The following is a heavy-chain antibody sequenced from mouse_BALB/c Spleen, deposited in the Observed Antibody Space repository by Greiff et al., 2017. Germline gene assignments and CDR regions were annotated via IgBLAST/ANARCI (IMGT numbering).Heavy chain of an antibody. CDR1: GFTFSSYG. Sequence: EVQGVESGGDLVKPGGSLKLSCAASGFTFSSYGMSWVRQTPDKRLEWVATISSGGSYTYYPDSVKGRFTISRDNAKNTLYLQMSSLKSEDTAMYYCARQDGNYLYYFDYWGQGTTLTVSS. D-gene: IGHD2-1*01. CDR3: ARQDGNYLYYFDY. J-gene: IGHJ2*01. V-gene: IGHV5-6*01. CDR2: ISSGGSYT.